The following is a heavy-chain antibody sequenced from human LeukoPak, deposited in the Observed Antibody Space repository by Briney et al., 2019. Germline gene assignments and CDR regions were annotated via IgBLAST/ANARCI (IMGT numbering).Heavy chain of an antibody. J-gene: IGHJ4*02. CDR2: ISAYNGNT. CDR1: GYTFTSYG. CDR3: ARWPVDTAMVFFDY. D-gene: IGHD5-18*01. V-gene: IGHV1-18*01. Sequence: ASVKVSCKASGYTFTSYGISWVRQAPGQGLEWMGWISAYNGNTNYAQKLQGRVTMTTDTSTSTAYMELRSLRSDDTAAYYCARWPVDTAMVFFDYWGQGTLVTVSS.